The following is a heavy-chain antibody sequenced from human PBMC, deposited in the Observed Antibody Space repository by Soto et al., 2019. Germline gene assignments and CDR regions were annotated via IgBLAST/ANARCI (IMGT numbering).Heavy chain of an antibody. J-gene: IGHJ6*02. D-gene: IGHD2-2*01. CDR1: GGTFSSYA. Sequence: QVQLVQSGAEVKKPGSSVKVSCKASGGTFSSYAISWVRQAPGQGLEWMGGIIPIFGTANYAQKFQGRVTITADESTSTAYMELSSLRSEDMAVYYCARGVGDIVLVPAAVRDYYYYGMDVWGQGTTVTVSS. V-gene: IGHV1-69*12. CDR3: ARGVGDIVLVPAAVRDYYYYGMDV. CDR2: IIPIFGTA.